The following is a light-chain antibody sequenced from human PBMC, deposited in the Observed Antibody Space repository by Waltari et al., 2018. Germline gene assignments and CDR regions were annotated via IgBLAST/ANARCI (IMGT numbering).Light chain of an antibody. CDR3: ATWDDSLNGRV. V-gene: IGLV1-44*01. CDR1: SSNIGINT. J-gene: IGLJ3*02. CDR2: AHS. Sequence: QSVLTQPPLASGTPGQRVTISCSGNSSNIGINTVTWYQQLPGTAPKLLIYAHSHRPSGVPDRFSASRSDTSASLAISGLQSEDEADYFCATWDDSLNGRVFGGGTKLAVL.